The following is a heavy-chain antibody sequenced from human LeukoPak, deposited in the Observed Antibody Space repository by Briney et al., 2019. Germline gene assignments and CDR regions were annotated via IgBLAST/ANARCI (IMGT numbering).Heavy chain of an antibody. CDR1: GGSISSGSYW. CDR2: HYYSGST. J-gene: IGHJ6*02. V-gene: IGHV4-31*03. D-gene: IGHD2-8*01. Sequence: PSETLSLTCTVSGGSISSGSYWWSWIRQHPERGLEWIGYHYYSGSTYYNPSLKSRVSISVDTSKNQLSLTLTSVTAADTAVYYCARGHRTSSAYHCNARDVWGQGTTVTVSS. CDR3: ARGHRTSSAYHCNARDV.